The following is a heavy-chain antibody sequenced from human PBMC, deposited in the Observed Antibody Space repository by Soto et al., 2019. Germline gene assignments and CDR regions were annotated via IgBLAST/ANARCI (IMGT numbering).Heavy chain of an antibody. V-gene: IGHV4-34*01. Sequence: SETLSLTCAVYGGSFSGYYWSWIRQPPGKGLEWIGEINHSGSTNYNPSLKSRVTISVDTSKNQFSLKLSSVTAADTAVYYCAREYGGNSGTFDCWGQGTLVTVSS. D-gene: IGHD2-21*02. J-gene: IGHJ4*02. CDR2: INHSGST. CDR3: AREYGGNSGTFDC. CDR1: GGSFSGYY.